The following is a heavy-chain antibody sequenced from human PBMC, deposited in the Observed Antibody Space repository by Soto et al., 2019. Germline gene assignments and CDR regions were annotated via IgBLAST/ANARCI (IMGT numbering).Heavy chain of an antibody. CDR2: IIPIFGTS. Sequence: ASVKVSCKASACTFASYAISWVGQAPGQGLEWMGRIIPIFGTSNYAQTFQGRVTITADESTRTAYMELSSLRSEDTAVYYCARAVVANATQHPSYGTDFLRQGTTVTVSS. CDR1: ACTFASYA. V-gene: IGHV1-69*13. D-gene: IGHD2-15*01. J-gene: IGHJ6*01. CDR3: ARAVVANATQHPSYGTDF.